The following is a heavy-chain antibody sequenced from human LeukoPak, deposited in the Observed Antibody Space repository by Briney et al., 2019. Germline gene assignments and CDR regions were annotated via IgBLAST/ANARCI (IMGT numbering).Heavy chain of an antibody. Sequence: PSETLSLTCTVSGGSISSYYWSWIRQPPGKGLEWIGYIYYSGSTNYNPSLKSRDTISVDTSKNQFSLKLSSVTAADTAVYYCARDVSYYDFWSGYYYYGMDVWGQGTTVTVSS. CDR1: GGSISSYY. CDR2: IYYSGST. D-gene: IGHD3-3*01. J-gene: IGHJ6*02. V-gene: IGHV4-59*01. CDR3: ARDVSYYDFWSGYYYYGMDV.